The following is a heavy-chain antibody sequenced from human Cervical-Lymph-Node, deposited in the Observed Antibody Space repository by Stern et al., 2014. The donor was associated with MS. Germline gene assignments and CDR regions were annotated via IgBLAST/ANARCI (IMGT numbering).Heavy chain of an antibody. V-gene: IGHV5-51*03. Sequence: EVQLVESGAELKKPGESLEISCKGSGYNFATHWIGWVRQRPGKGLEGVAIIHPDDSDTRYSPSFEGQVTISADKSISTAYLQWSSLKASDTAMYFCVRGTNSFLIYWFDPWGQGTLVTVSS. J-gene: IGHJ5*02. CDR3: VRGTNSFLIYWFDP. D-gene: IGHD3-16*02. CDR1: GYNFATHW. CDR2: IHPDDSDT.